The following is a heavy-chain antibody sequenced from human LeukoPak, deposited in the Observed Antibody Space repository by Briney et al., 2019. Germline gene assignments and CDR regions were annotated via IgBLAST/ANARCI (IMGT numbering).Heavy chain of an antibody. CDR1: GFTFTLYA. J-gene: IGHJ3*01. CDR3: ARDPNGDYIGAFEF. V-gene: IGHV3-23*01. Sequence: GGSLRLSCEASGFTFTLYAMMWVRQAPGKGLEWVSAVRGSGGITQYADSVKGRFTISRDNSRNTLFLQMNSLRAEDTAVYFCARDPNGDYIGAFEFWGQGTMVTVSS. CDR2: VRGSGGIT. D-gene: IGHD4-17*01.